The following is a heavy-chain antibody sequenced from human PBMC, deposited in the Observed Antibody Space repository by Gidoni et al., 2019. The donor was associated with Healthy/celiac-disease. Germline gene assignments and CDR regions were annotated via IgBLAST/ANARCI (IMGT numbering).Heavy chain of an antibody. V-gene: IGHV4-31*03. CDR2: IYYSGST. Sequence: QVQLQESGPGLVKPSQTLSLTCTVSGGSISSGGYYWSWIRQHPGKGLEWIGYIYYSGSTYYNPSLKSRVTISVDTSKNQFSLKLSSVTAADTAVYYCARDLGYCSGGSCFPYYYYGMDVWGQGTTVTVSS. D-gene: IGHD2-15*01. CDR1: GGSISSGGYY. CDR3: ARDLGYCSGGSCFPYYYYGMDV. J-gene: IGHJ6*02.